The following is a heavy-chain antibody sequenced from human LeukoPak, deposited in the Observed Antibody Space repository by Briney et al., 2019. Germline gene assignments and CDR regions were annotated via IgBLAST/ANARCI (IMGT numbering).Heavy chain of an antibody. CDR1: GGSISSYY. CDR3: AREDPLYYYDSSGYSGTTDY. D-gene: IGHD3-22*01. Sequence: SETLSLTCTVSGGSISSYYWSWIRQPAGKGLEWIGRIYTSGSTNYNPSLKSRVTMSVDTSKNQFSLELSSVTAADTAVYYCAREDPLYYYDSSGYSGTTDYWGQGTLVTVSS. J-gene: IGHJ4*02. V-gene: IGHV4-4*07. CDR2: IYTSGST.